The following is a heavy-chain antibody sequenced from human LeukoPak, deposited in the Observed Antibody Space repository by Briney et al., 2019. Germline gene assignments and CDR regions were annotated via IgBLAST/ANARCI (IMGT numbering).Heavy chain of an antibody. V-gene: IGHV3-11*01. J-gene: IGHJ4*02. Sequence: GGSLRLSRAASGFTFSDYYMSWIRQAPGKGLEWVSYISSSGSTIYYADSVKGRFTISRDNAKNSLYLQMNSLRAEDTAVYYCASSPRIAAAGLDYWGQGTLVTVSS. D-gene: IGHD6-13*01. CDR3: ASSPRIAAAGLDY. CDR2: ISSSGSTI. CDR1: GFTFSDYY.